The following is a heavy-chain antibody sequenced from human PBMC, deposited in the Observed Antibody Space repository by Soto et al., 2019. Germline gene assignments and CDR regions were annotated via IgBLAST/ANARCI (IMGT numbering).Heavy chain of an antibody. Sequence: SETLSLTCTVSGGSISSGGYYWSWIRQHPGKGLEWIGYIYYSGSTYYNPSLKSRVTISVDTSKNQFSLKLSSVTAAETAVYYCARDFGTGLMVVAATPAGAFDIWGQGTMVTVSS. CDR3: ARDFGTGLMVVAATPAGAFDI. D-gene: IGHD2-15*01. V-gene: IGHV4-31*03. J-gene: IGHJ3*02. CDR2: IYYSGST. CDR1: GGSISSGGYY.